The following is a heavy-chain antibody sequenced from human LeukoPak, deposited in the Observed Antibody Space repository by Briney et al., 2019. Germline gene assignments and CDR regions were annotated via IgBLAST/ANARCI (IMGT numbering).Heavy chain of an antibody. V-gene: IGHV1-69*04. CDR2: IIPILGIA. CDR3: ARRDLTYYYDSSGYCD. CDR1: GGTFSSYA. Sequence: SVKVSCKASGGTFSSYAISWVRQAPGQGLEWMGRIIPILGIANYAQKFQGRVTITADRSTSTAYMELSSLRSEDTAVYYCARRDLTYYYDSSGYCDWGQGTLVTVSS. J-gene: IGHJ4*02. D-gene: IGHD3-22*01.